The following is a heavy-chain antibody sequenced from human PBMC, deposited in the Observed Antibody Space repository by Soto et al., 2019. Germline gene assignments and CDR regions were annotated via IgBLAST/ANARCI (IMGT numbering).Heavy chain of an antibody. D-gene: IGHD5-12*01. J-gene: IGHJ3*02. V-gene: IGHV4-59*01. CDR1: GGSISSYY. Sequence: SETLSLTCTVSGGSISSYYWSWIRQPPGKGLEWIGYIYYSGSTNYNPSLKSRVTISVDTSKNQFSLKLSSVTAADTAVYYCARDASGYDFGAFDIWGQGTMVTVSS. CDR2: IYYSGST. CDR3: ARDASGYDFGAFDI.